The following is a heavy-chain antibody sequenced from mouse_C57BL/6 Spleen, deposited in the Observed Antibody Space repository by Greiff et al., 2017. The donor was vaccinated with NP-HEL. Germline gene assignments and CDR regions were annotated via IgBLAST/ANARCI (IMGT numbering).Heavy chain of an antibody. CDR2: ISSGGDYI. V-gene: IGHV5-9-1*02. CDR3: TRAPYYYGSSGYFDV. D-gene: IGHD1-1*01. CDR1: GFTFSSYA. J-gene: IGHJ1*03. Sequence: EVKLMESGEGLVKPGGSLKLSCAASGFTFSSYAMSWVRQTPEKRLEWVAYISSGGDYIYYADTVKGRFTISRDNARNTLYLQMSSLKSEDTAMYYCTRAPYYYGSSGYFDVWGTGTTVTVAA.